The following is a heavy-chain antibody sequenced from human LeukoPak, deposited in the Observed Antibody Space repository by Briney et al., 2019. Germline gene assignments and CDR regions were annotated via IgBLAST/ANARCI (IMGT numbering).Heavy chain of an antibody. CDR2: ISWNSGSI. CDR1: GFTFDDYA. V-gene: IGHV3-9*01. Sequence: GGSLRLSCAASGFTFDDYAMHWVRQAPGKGLEWVSGISWNSGSIGYADSVKGRFTISGDNAKNSLYLQMNSLRAEDTALYYCAKGSVRGDYYFDYWGQGTLVTVSS. J-gene: IGHJ4*02. CDR3: AKGSVRGDYYFDY. D-gene: IGHD4-17*01.